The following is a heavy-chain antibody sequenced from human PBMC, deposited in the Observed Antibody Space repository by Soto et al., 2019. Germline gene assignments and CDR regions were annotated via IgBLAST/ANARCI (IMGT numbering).Heavy chain of an antibody. D-gene: IGHD2-8*02. V-gene: IGHV3-23*01. CDR1: GFFCGSYD. CDR3: AKATATGGGAFEI. J-gene: IGHJ3*02. CDR2: ILVGGST. Sequence: EVQMLESGGGLAQPGRSLRLSCAVSGFFCGSYDMSWVRQAPGKGLEWVSTILVGGSTHYEDSVKGRFTISRDTSKNTVYLQMNGLTAGDTAMYYCAKATATGGGAFEICGQGTLVTVSS.